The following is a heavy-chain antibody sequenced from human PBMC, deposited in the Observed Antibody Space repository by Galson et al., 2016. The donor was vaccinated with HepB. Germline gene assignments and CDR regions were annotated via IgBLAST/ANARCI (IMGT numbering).Heavy chain of an antibody. CDR1: GFPFSDNW. Sequence: SLRLSCAASGFPFSDNWMSWVRQAPGKGLEWVANINIDGSGKYYVDSVKGRFTISRDNARDSLYLQMNILRDEDTAVYYCARVVYGSGSYYRFYDYWGQGTLVTVSS. CDR3: ARVVYGSGSYYRFYDY. D-gene: IGHD3-10*01. V-gene: IGHV3-7*01. CDR2: INIDGSGK. J-gene: IGHJ4*02.